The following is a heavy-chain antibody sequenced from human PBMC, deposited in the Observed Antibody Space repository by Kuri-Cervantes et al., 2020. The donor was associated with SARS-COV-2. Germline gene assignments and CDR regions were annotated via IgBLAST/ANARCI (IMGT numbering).Heavy chain of an antibody. J-gene: IGHJ6*02. CDR1: GYTFTSFD. V-gene: IGHV1-8*01. CDR2: MNPNSGNT. Sequence: ASVKVSCKASGYTFTSFDINWVREATGQGLESMGWMNPNSGNTGYAQKFQGRVTMTRNTSISTAYMELSSLRSEDTAVYYCASGYILTGYYMAHYYYYCMDVWGQGTTVTVSS. D-gene: IGHD3-9*01. CDR3: ASGYILTGYYMAHYYYYCMDV.